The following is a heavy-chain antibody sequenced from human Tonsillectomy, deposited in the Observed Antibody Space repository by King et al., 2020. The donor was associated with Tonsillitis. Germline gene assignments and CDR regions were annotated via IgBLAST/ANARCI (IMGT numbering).Heavy chain of an antibody. Sequence: VQLVESGGGLVKPGGSLRLSCAASGFTFSSYSMNWVRQAPGKGLEWVSSISSSSSYIYYADSVKGRFTISRDNAKNSLYLQMNSLRAEDTAVYDCAVLYCSGGSCYSRATPFDYWGQGTLVTVSA. CDR2: ISSSSSYI. CDR1: GFTFSSYS. V-gene: IGHV3-21*01. CDR3: AVLYCSGGSCYSRATPFDY. D-gene: IGHD2-15*01. J-gene: IGHJ4*02.